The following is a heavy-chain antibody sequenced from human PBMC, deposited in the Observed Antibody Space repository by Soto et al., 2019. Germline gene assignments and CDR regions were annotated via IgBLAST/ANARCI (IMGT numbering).Heavy chain of an antibody. J-gene: IGHJ6*02. V-gene: IGHV6-1*01. CDR2: TNYRSKWYN. CDR3: SRDRRRNWNYEVTSYYYYGMDV. D-gene: IGHD1-7*01. Sequence: SQTLSLTCAISGDSVSSNSAAWNWIRQSPSRGLEWLGRTNYRSKWYNDYAVSVKSRITINPDTSKNQFSLQLNSVTPEDTAVYYCSRDRRRNWNYEVTSYYYYGMDVWGQGTTVTVSS. CDR1: GDSVSSNSAA.